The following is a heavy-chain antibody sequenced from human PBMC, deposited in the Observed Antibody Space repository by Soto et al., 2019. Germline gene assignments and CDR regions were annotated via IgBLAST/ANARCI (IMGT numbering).Heavy chain of an antibody. D-gene: IGHD3-10*01. J-gene: IGHJ6*02. CDR2: IFSNDEK. CDR1: GFSLSNARMG. V-gene: IGHV2-26*01. Sequence: GSGPTLVNPTETLTLTCTVSGFSLSNARMGVSWIRQPPGKALEWLAHIFSNDEKSYSTSLKSRLTISKDTSKSQVVLTMTNMDPVDTATYYCARILGITMVRKSYYYGMDVWGQGTTVTVSS. CDR3: ARILGITMVRKSYYYGMDV.